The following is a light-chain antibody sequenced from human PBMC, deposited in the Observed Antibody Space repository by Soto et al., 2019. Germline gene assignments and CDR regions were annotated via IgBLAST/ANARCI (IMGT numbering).Light chain of an antibody. CDR3: CSYAGSSTFHVV. J-gene: IGLJ2*01. CDR2: EGS. Sequence: QSALTQPASVSGSPGQSITISCTGTSSDVGSYNPVSWYQQHPGKAPKLMIYEGSKRPSGVSHRLSGSKSGNTASLTISGLQAEDEADYYCCSYAGSSTFHVVFGGGTNLTVL. V-gene: IGLV2-23*03. CDR1: SSDVGSYNP.